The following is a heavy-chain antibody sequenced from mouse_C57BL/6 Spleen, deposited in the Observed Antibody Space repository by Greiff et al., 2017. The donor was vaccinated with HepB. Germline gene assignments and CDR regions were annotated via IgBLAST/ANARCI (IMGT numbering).Heavy chain of an antibody. CDR1: GFSLTSYG. V-gene: IGHV2-3*01. D-gene: IGHD4-1*01. Sequence: VKLMESGPGLVAPSQSLSITCTVSGFSLTSYGVSWVRQPPGKGLEWLGVIWGEGSTNYHSALISSMSTSKDNYKSQVFLKLNSLQTDDTATYYCASLTSPAMDYWGQGTSVTVSS. CDR3: ASLTSPAMDY. J-gene: IGHJ4*01. CDR2: IWGEGST.